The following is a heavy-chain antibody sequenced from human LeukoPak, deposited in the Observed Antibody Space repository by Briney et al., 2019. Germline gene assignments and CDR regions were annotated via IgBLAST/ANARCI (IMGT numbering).Heavy chain of an antibody. CDR2: ISSSSSYI. Sequence: GGSLRLSCAASGFTFSSYSMNWVRQAPGKGLEWVSSISSSSSYIYYADSVKGRFTISRDNAKSSLYLQMNSLRAEDTAVYFCARAYSSGWTYYFDYWGQGTLVTVSS. J-gene: IGHJ4*02. CDR1: GFTFSSYS. CDR3: ARAYSSGWTYYFDY. V-gene: IGHV3-21*01. D-gene: IGHD6-19*01.